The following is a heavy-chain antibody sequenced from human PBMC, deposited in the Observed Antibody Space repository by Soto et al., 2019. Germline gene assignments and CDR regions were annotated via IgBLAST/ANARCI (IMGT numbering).Heavy chain of an antibody. Sequence: EVQLVESGGGLVKPGGSLRLSCAASGFTFSSYFMNWVRQAPGKGLEWVSSISTSSSYIYYADSVKGRLTISRDNAKNSLYLQMNSLGAADTAVYYCARAATLWFGGSDYSGQGTLVTVSS. CDR1: GFTFSSYF. V-gene: IGHV3-21*01. CDR3: ARAATLWFGGSDY. J-gene: IGHJ4*02. D-gene: IGHD3-10*01. CDR2: ISTSSSYI.